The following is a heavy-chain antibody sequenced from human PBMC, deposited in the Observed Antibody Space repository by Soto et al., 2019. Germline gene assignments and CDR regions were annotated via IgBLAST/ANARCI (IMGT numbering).Heavy chain of an antibody. CDR1: GGTFSSYA. Sequence: QVQLVQSGAEVKKPGSSVKVSCKASGGTFSSYAISWARQAPGQGLEWMGGIIPIFGTANYAQKFQGRVTITADESTSTAYMELSSLRSEDTAVYYCARVPTYSGYEYDAFDIWGQGTMVTVSS. V-gene: IGHV1-69*01. J-gene: IGHJ3*02. CDR2: IIPIFGTA. D-gene: IGHD5-12*01. CDR3: ARVPTYSGYEYDAFDI.